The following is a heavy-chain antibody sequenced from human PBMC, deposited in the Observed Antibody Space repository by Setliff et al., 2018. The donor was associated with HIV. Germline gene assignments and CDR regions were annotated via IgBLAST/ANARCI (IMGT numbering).Heavy chain of an antibody. Sequence: SETLSLTCAFNGGSFSGYYWMWIRQSPGEGLERIGEINHSGNTNYNPSLKSRVTMSGDTSKNQFSLNLTSVTAADTAVYFCARGLGRGSGTYYNPPGYWGPGTLVTVSS. CDR1: GGSFSGYY. CDR3: ARGLGRGSGTYYNPPGY. J-gene: IGHJ4*02. V-gene: IGHV4-34*01. D-gene: IGHD3-10*01. CDR2: INHSGNT.